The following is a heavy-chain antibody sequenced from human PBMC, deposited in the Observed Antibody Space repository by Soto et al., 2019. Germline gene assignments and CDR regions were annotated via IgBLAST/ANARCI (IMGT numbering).Heavy chain of an antibody. CDR2: INPNSGGT. CDR1: GYTFTGYD. Sequence: GASVKVSCKASGYTFTGYDMHWVRQAPGQRLEWMGWINPNSGGTNYAQKFQGWVTMTRDTSVSTAYMELSRLRSDDTAVYYCAKAPGESLGLFDFWAQGPLDPVSA. V-gene: IGHV1-2*04. CDR3: AKAPGESLGLFDF. J-gene: IGHJ4*02. D-gene: IGHD2-21*01.